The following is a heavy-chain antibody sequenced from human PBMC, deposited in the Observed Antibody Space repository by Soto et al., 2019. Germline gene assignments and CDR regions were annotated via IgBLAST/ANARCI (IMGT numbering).Heavy chain of an antibody. CDR2: IYHSGST. CDR3: ARGLDRAMVSWFYP. CDR1: GGSISRGGYS. Sequence: SETLSLTCAVSGGSISRGGYSWSWIRQPPGKGLEWIGYIYHSGSTYYSPSLKSRVTISVDRSKNQFSLKLSSVTAADTAVYYCARGLDRAMVSWFYPWGQGTLGTVSS. V-gene: IGHV4-30-2*01. D-gene: IGHD5-18*01. J-gene: IGHJ5*02.